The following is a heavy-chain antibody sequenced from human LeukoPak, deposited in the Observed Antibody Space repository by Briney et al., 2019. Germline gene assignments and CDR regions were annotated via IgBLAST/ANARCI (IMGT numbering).Heavy chain of an antibody. J-gene: IGHJ3*02. Sequence: ASVKVSCKASGYTFTGYYIHWVRQAPGQGLEWMGWIYPNSGGTNYAQKFQGWVTMTGDTSIKTAYIELSRLTSDDTAVYYCARDRVSSGWYGSWAFVIWGQGTMVTVSS. D-gene: IGHD6-19*01. CDR3: ARDRVSSGWYGSWAFVI. CDR1: GYTFTGYY. V-gene: IGHV1-2*04. CDR2: IYPNSGGT.